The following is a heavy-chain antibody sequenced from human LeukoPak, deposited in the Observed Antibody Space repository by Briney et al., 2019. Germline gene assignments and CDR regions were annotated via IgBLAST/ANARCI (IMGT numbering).Heavy chain of an antibody. CDR1: GGSFSGYY. CDR2: INHSGST. Sequence: SETLSLTCAVYGGSFSGYYWSWIRQPPGKGLEWIGEINHSGSTNYNPSLKSRVTISVDTSKNQFSLKLSSVTAADTAVYYCARLGFGELLGFDYWGQGTLVTVSS. D-gene: IGHD3-10*01. J-gene: IGHJ4*02. V-gene: IGHV4-34*01. CDR3: ARLGFGELLGFDY.